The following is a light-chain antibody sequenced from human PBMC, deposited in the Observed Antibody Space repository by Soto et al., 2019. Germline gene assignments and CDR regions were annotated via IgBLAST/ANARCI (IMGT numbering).Light chain of an antibody. CDR2: EVS. J-gene: IGLJ2*01. V-gene: IGLV2-14*01. Sequence: SALTQPASVSGSPGQSITISCTGTSSDVGGYNYVSWYQQHPGKAPKLMIYEVSNRPSGVSNRFSGSKSGNTASLTISGLQAEDEADYYCSSYKSSSIVVFGGGTKVTVL. CDR1: SSDVGGYNY. CDR3: SSYKSSSIVV.